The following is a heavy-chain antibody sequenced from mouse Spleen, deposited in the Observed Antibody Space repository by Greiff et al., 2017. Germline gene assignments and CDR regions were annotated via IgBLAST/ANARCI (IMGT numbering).Heavy chain of an antibody. CDR1: GYTFTDYY. V-gene: IGHV1-76*01. J-gene: IGHJ4*01. CDR2: IYPGSGNT. CDR3: AREGGSYYAMDY. D-gene: IGHD1-1*02. Sequence: VHLVESGAELVRPGASVKLSCKASGYTFTDYYINWVKQRPGQGLEWIARIYPGSGNTYYNEKFKGKATLTAEKSSSTAYMQLSSLTSEDSAVYFCAREGGSYYAMDYWGQGTSVTVSS.